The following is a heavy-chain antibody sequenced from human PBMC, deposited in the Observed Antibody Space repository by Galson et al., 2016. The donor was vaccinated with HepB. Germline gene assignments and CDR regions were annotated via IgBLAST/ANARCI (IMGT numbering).Heavy chain of an antibody. CDR3: AREGVYSSSPIDY. CDR2: IYYSGSS. D-gene: IGHD6-6*01. CDR1: GDSIRNYY. Sequence: TLSLTCTVSGDSIRNYYWSWIRQPPGKGLEWIGYIYYSGSSIYNPSLKSRVTISVDTSKNQFSLKLTSVTAADTAVYYCAREGVYSSSPIDYWGQGTLVTVSS. J-gene: IGHJ4*02. V-gene: IGHV4-59*01.